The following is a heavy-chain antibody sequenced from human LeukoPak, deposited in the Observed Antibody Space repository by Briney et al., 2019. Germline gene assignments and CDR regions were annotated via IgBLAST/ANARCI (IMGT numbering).Heavy chain of an antibody. CDR3: ARDKWVKVGNSWRQYGMDV. CDR1: GGSISSDDYY. D-gene: IGHD6-13*01. V-gene: IGHV4-30-4*01. CDR2: MYYSGST. Sequence: SETLSLTCTVSGGSISSDDYYWNWIRQPPGTGLEWIGYMYYSGSTYYNPSLKTRVFISKNKSKNQISLNLSSVTTADTAVYYCARDKWVKVGNSWRQYGMDVWGQGTTVTVSS. J-gene: IGHJ6*02.